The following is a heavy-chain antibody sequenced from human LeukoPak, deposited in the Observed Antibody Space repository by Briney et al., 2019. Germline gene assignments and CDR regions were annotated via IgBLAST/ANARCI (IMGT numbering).Heavy chain of an antibody. CDR1: GGTFSSYA. Sequence: GASVKVSCKASGGTFSSYAISWVRQAPEQGLEWMGGIIPIFGTANYAQKFQGRLTNTADKSTSTAYMELNSLRSEDTAVYFCARTPSGSYYDGPFDYWGQGTLVTVSS. V-gene: IGHV1-69*06. D-gene: IGHD1-26*01. CDR3: ARTPSGSYYDGPFDY. CDR2: IIPIFGTA. J-gene: IGHJ4*02.